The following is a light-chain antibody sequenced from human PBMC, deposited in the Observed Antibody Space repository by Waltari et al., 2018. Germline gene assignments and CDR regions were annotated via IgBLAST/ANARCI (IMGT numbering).Light chain of an antibody. Sequence: DIQMTQSPSSLSASVGDRVTITCKASQGISNWLAWYQQKPGKAPKLLIYAASNLQSGVPSRFSGSGSGTEFTLTISSLQPEDFGAYYCQQHISYPPSFGQGT. V-gene: IGKV1-9*01. J-gene: IGKJ2*03. CDR1: QGISNW. CDR2: AAS. CDR3: QQHISYPPS.